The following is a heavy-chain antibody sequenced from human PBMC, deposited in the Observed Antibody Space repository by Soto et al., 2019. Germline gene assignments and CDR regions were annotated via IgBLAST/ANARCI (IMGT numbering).Heavy chain of an antibody. D-gene: IGHD5-12*01. CDR3: AKSPGRLVATNYFDY. CDR2: ISGSGGST. CDR1: GFTSSSYA. Sequence: LRLSCATSGFTSSSYAMSWVRQAPGKGLEWVSAISGSGGSTYYADSVKGRFTISRDNSKNTLYLQMNSLRAEDTAVYYCAKSPGRLVATNYFDYWGQGTLVTVSS. J-gene: IGHJ4*02. V-gene: IGHV3-23*01.